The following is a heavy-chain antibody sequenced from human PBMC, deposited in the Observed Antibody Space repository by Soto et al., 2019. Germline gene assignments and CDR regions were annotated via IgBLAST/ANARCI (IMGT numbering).Heavy chain of an antibody. J-gene: IGHJ4*02. Sequence: QVQLVQSGAEVKKPGSSLKVSCKASGGTFSSYVISWVRQAPGQGLEWMGGIIPIFGTADYAQKFQGRVTITADESTSTAYMELSSLRSEDTAVYYCASHYDSSGYYYRGLDYWGQGTLVTVSS. V-gene: IGHV1-69*12. CDR3: ASHYDSSGYYYRGLDY. CDR1: GGTFSSYV. D-gene: IGHD3-22*01. CDR2: IIPIFGTA.